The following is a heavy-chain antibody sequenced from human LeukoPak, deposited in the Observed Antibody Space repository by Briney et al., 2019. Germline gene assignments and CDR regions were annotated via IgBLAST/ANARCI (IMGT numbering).Heavy chain of an antibody. Sequence: GGSLRPSCAASGFTFPDYDMNWVRQAPGKGLEWVSYISNSGNTIYYADSVKGRFTISRDNAKNSLYLQMDSLRTDDTALYYCARESWFDPWDQGTLVTVSS. V-gene: IGHV3-48*03. J-gene: IGHJ5*02. CDR1: GFTFPDYD. CDR3: ARESWFDP. CDR2: ISNSGNTI.